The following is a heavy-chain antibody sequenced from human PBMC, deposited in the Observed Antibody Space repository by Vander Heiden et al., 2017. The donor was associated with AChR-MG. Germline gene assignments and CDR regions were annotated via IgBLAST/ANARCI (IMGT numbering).Heavy chain of an antibody. CDR2: ISSSSSYI. D-gene: IGHD1-26*01. J-gene: IGHJ3*02. CDR1: GLTFRSYS. V-gene: IGHV3-21*01. CDR3: ARGHIVGAPRAFDI. Sequence: EVQLVESGGGLVQPGGSLRLSCAASGLTFRSYSMNWVRQAPGKGLEWVSSISSSSSYIYYADSVKGRFTISRDNAKNSLYLQMNSLRAEDTAVYYCARGHIVGAPRAFDIWGQGTMVTVSS.